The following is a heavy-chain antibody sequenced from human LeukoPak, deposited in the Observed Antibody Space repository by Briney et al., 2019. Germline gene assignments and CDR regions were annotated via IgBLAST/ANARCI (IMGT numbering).Heavy chain of an antibody. CDR2: ISSSGSTI. CDR1: GFTFSSYE. D-gene: IGHD3-22*01. J-gene: IGHJ6*03. Sequence: GGSLRLSCAASGFTFSSYEMNWVRQAPGKGLEWVSYISSSGSTIYYADSVKGRFTISRDNAKNSLYLQMNSLRAEDTAVYYCARAHRRYYYDSSGLYYMDVWGKGTTVTISS. CDR3: ARAHRRYYYDSSGLYYMDV. V-gene: IGHV3-48*03.